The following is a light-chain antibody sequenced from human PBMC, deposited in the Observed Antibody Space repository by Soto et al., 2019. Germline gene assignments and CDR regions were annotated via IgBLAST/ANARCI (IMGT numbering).Light chain of an antibody. Sequence: EVVLTQSPGTLYLSPGERATLSCRASQSVSSRDLAWYQQKPGQAPRLLIYGASSRATGTPDRFSGSGSGTDFTLNIIRREPEDFAVYYCQQYGRSPPTYIFGQETNLEIK. J-gene: IGKJ2*01. CDR3: QQYGRSPPTYI. CDR2: GAS. CDR1: QSVSSRD. V-gene: IGKV3-20*01.